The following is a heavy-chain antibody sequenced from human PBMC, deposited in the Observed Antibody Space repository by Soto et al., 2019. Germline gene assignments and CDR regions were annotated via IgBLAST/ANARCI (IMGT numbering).Heavy chain of an antibody. J-gene: IGHJ4*02. CDR1: GFTFSSYA. D-gene: IGHD3-22*01. CDR3: AEGSKKYYYDSSGTLAFDY. Sequence: GGSLRLSCAASGFTFSSYAMHWVRQAPGKGLEWVAVISYDGSNKYYADSVKGRFTISRDNSKNTLYLQMNSLRAEDTAVYYCAEGSKKYYYDSSGTLAFDYWGQGTLVTVS. CDR2: ISYDGSNK. V-gene: IGHV3-30-3*01.